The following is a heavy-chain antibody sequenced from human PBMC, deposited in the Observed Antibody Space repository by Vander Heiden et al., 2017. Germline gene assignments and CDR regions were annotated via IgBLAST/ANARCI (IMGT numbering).Heavy chain of an antibody. J-gene: IGHJ4*02. CDR3: ARVGVH. Sequence: QVQLVESGGGVVQPGRSLRLSCAASGFTFSSYAMHWVRQAPGKGLEWVAVISYDGSNKYYADSVKGRFTISRDNSKNTLYLQMNSLRAEDTAVYYCARVGVHWGQGTLVTVSS. CDR2: ISYDGSNK. CDR1: GFTFSSYA. D-gene: IGHD3-16*01. V-gene: IGHV3-30*01.